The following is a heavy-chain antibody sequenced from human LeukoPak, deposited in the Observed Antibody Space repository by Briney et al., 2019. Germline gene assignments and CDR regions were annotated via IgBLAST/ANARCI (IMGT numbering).Heavy chain of an antibody. V-gene: IGHV3-23*01. D-gene: IGHD1-26*01. J-gene: IGHJ4*02. CDR3: AKGGGSGSYFLYFDY. CDR2: ISLSGDDT. Sequence: PGGSLRLSCAASGFTFNAFGMNWVRQAPGKGLEWVSGISLSGDDTYYADSVKGRFIISRDDSKNTLYLQMNSLRVEDTAVYYCAKGGGSGSYFLYFDYWGQGTLVTVSS. CDR1: GFTFNAFG.